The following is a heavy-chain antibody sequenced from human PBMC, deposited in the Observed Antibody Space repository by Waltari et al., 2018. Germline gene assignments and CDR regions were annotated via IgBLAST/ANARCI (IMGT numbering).Heavy chain of an antibody. CDR1: GGSIRRGDYY. D-gene: IGHD6-13*01. CDR2: IYYSGST. J-gene: IGHJ4*02. Sequence: QVQLQESGPGLVKPSQTLSLTCTVSGGSIRRGDYYWSWIRQHPGKGLEWIGYIYYSGSTYYNPSLKSRVTISVDTSKNQFSLKLSSVTAADTAVYYCARDAQGAAAGTRWGQGTLVTVSS. V-gene: IGHV4-31*03. CDR3: ARDAQGAAAGTR.